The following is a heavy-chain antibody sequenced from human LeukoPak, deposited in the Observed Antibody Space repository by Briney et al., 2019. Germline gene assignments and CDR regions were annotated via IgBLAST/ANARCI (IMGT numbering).Heavy chain of an antibody. V-gene: IGHV6-1*01. CDR3: AREGTVGATPFDY. CDR2: TYYRSKWYN. J-gene: IGHJ4*02. D-gene: IGHD1-26*01. CDR1: GDSVSSNSAA. Sequence: SQTLSLTCTISGDSVSSNSAAWNWIRQSPSIGLEWLGRTYYRSKWYNDYAVSVKSRISINPDTSKNQFSLQLNSVTPEDTAVYYCAREGTVGATPFDYWGQGTLVTVSS.